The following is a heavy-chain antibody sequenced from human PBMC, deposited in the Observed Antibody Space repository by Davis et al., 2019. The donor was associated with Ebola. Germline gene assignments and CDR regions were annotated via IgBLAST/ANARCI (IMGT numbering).Heavy chain of an antibody. J-gene: IGHJ3*02. CDR2: INHSGST. D-gene: IGHD3-22*01. V-gene: IGHV4-34*01. CDR1: GGSFSGYY. Sequence: MPGGSLRLSCAVYGGSFSGYYWSWIRQPPGKGLEWIGEINHSGSTNYNPSLKSRVTMSLDTPKNQFSLKLSSVTAADTAVYYCARDFPAQDSRGYYHNTFDIWGQGTMVTVSS. CDR3: ARDFPAQDSRGYYHNTFDI.